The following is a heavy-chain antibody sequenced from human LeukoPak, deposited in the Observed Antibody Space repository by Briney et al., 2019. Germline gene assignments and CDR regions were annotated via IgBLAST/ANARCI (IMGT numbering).Heavy chain of an antibody. D-gene: IGHD5-18*01. CDR3: TGSSGYSYGYIDY. Sequence: GGSLRLSCAASGFTFSDYYMSWIRQAPGKGLEGVSYISSSGSTIYYADSVKGRFTISRDNAKNSLYLQMNILRAEDTAVYFCTGSSGYSYGYIDYWGQGTLVTVSS. J-gene: IGHJ4*02. CDR1: GFTFSDYY. CDR2: ISSSGSTI. V-gene: IGHV3-11*04.